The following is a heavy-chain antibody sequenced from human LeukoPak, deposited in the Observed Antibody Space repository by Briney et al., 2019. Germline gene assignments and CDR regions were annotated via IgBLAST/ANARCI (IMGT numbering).Heavy chain of an antibody. CDR1: GGSMSGCY. CDR3: ARGARAGYNLEPFDY. Sequence: QVQLQASGPGLVKPSETLSVTCTVSGGSMSGCYWSWIRQPPSKGLQWMGYIYYSGTTKYNPSLRSRVTISVDTSNHQFSLKLSSVTAADTAVYYCARGARAGYNLEPFDYWGQGTLVTVSS. V-gene: IGHV4-59*08. J-gene: IGHJ4*02. CDR2: IYYSGTT. D-gene: IGHD5-24*01.